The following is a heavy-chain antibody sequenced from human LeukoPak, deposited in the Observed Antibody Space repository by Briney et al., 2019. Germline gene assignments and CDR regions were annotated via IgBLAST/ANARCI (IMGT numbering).Heavy chain of an antibody. CDR1: GFTFSSYA. D-gene: IGHD3-9*01. CDR2: ISGSGGST. V-gene: IGHV3-23*01. CDR3: AKDLGYFDWILQAHAFDI. J-gene: IGHJ3*02. Sequence: GGSLRLSCAASGFTFSSYAMSWVRQAPGKGLEWVSAISGSGGSTYYADSVKGRFTISRDNSKNTLYLQMNSLRAEDTAVYYCAKDLGYFDWILQAHAFDIWGQGTMVTVSS.